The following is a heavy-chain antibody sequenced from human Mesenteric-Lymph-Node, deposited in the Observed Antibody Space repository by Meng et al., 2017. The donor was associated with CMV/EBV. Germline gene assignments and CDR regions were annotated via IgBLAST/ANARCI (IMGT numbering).Heavy chain of an antibody. V-gene: IGHV3-74*01. Sequence: GESLKISCAASGFTFSSYSMNWVRQAPGKGLVWVSRINSDGSSTSYTDSVKGRFTISRDNAKNALYLQMSSLRAEDTAVYYCARGDSGTYRVDYWGQGTLVTVSS. J-gene: IGHJ4*02. CDR1: GFTFSSYS. D-gene: IGHD1-26*01. CDR3: ARGDSGTYRVDY. CDR2: INSDGSST.